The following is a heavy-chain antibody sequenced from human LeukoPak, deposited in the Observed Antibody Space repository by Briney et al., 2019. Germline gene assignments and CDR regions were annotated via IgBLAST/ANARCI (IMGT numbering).Heavy chain of an antibody. V-gene: IGHV3-53*01. CDR3: ARDLYYDSSAQD. CDR1: GFTVSSNY. J-gene: IGHJ4*02. CDR2: IYRGGRT. Sequence: PGGSLRLSCAASGFTVSSNYMSWVRQAPGKGLDWVSVIYRGGRTYYAESVKGRFTISGDNSKNTLYLQMNSLRAEDTAVYYCARDLYYDSSAQDWGQGTLVTVSS. D-gene: IGHD3-22*01.